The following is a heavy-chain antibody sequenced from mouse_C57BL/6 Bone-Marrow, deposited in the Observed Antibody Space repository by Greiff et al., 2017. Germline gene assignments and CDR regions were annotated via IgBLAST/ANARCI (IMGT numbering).Heavy chain of an antibody. CDR2: ISYDGSN. CDR3: ARVIVYYGSLYYAMDY. J-gene: IGHJ4*01. CDR1: GYSITSGYY. Sequence: EVQLQQSGPGLVKPSQSLSLTCSVTGYSITSGYYWNWIRQFPGNKLEWMGYISYDGSNNYNPSLKNRISITRDTSKNQFFLKLNSVTTEDTATYYCARVIVYYGSLYYAMDYWGQGTSVTVSS. D-gene: IGHD1-1*01. V-gene: IGHV3-6*01.